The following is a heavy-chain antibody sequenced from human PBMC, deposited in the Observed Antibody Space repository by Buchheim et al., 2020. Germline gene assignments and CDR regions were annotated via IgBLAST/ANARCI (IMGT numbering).Heavy chain of an antibody. D-gene: IGHD5-18*01. Sequence: EVQLVESGGGLVKPGGSLRLSCAASGFTFSNAWMSWVRQAPGKGLEWVGRIKSNTDGGKTDYAAPVKGRFTISRDDSKHTLYLQMNSLKTEDTAVYYCTTGQAAWRGYSYGPDYWGQGTL. V-gene: IGHV3-15*01. CDR3: TTGQAAWRGYSYGPDY. CDR1: GFTFSNAW. CDR2: IKSNTDGGKT. J-gene: IGHJ4*02.